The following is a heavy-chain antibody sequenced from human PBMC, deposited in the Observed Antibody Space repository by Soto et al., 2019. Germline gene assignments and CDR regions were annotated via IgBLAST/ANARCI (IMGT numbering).Heavy chain of an antibody. CDR1: GGSFSGYY. CDR3: ARGVPISAYYYGTHV. Sequence: SETLSLTCAVYGGSFSGYYWSWIRQPPGKGLEWIGEINHSGSTNYNPSLKSRVTISVDTSKNQFSLKLSSVTAADTAVYYCARGVPISAYYYGTHVWRDGIPVTV. V-gene: IGHV4-34*01. J-gene: IGHJ6*02. D-gene: IGHD2-21*01. CDR2: INHSGST.